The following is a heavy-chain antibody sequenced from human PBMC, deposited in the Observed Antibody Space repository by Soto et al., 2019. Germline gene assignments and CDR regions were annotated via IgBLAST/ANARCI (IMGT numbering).Heavy chain of an antibody. CDR2: IYTSGST. Sequence: PPETLCLTYTVSGGSISSYYWRWIRQPAGKGLVWIGRIYTSGSTNYNPSLKSRVTMSVDTSKNQFSLKLSSVTAADTAVYYCAREGKSAYCGGDCYWGPYNWFDPWGQGTLVTVS. V-gene: IGHV4-4*07. D-gene: IGHD2-21*02. CDR1: GGSISSYY. J-gene: IGHJ5*02. CDR3: AREGKSAYCGGDCYWGPYNWFDP.